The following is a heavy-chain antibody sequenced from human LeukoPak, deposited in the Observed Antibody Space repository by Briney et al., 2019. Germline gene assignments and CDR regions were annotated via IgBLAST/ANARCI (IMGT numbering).Heavy chain of an antibody. D-gene: IGHD5-18*01. J-gene: IGHJ4*02. V-gene: IGHV3-11*06. CDR3: ARSGYSYGYDAEDDY. Sequence: GGSLRLSCAASGFTFSDYYMSWIRQAPGKGLEWVSYISSSSSYTNYADSVKGRFTISRDNAKNSLYLQMDSLRAEDTAVYYCARSGYSYGYDAEDDYWGQGTLVTVSS. CDR1: GFTFSDYY. CDR2: ISSSSSYT.